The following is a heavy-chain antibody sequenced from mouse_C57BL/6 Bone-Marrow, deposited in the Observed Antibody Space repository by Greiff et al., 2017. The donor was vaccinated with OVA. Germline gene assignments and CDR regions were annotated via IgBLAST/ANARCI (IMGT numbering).Heavy chain of an antibody. D-gene: IGHD1-1*01. J-gene: IGHJ3*01. Sequence: VQLQQSGAELARPGASVKLSCKASGYTFTSYGISWVKQRTGQGLEWIGEIYPRSGNTYYNEKFKGKATLTADKSSSTAYMELRSLTSEDSAVYFCARFGYYGSPFAYWGQGTLVTVSA. CDR2: IYPRSGNT. CDR3: ARFGYYGSPFAY. V-gene: IGHV1-81*01. CDR1: GYTFTSYG.